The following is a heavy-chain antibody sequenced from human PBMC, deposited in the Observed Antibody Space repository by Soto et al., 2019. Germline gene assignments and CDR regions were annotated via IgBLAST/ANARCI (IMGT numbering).Heavy chain of an antibody. CDR3: ARDFDCSSTSCYRDAFDI. Sequence: QVQLQESGPGLVKPSQTLSLTCTVSGGSISSGGYYWSWIRQHPGKVLEWIGYIYYSGSTYYNPSLKSRVTISVDTSKNQFSLKLSSVTAAVTAVYYCARDFDCSSTSCYRDAFDIWGQGTMVTVSS. J-gene: IGHJ3*02. CDR2: IYYSGST. CDR1: GGSISSGGYY. V-gene: IGHV4-31*03. D-gene: IGHD2-2*01.